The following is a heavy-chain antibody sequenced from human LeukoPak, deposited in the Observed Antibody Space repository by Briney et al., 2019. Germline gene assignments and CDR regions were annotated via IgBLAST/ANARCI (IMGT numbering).Heavy chain of an antibody. CDR3: ARVGRLIDRWELLWLFDY. J-gene: IGHJ4*02. D-gene: IGHD1-26*01. Sequence: ASVKVSCKASGYTFTSYYMHWVRQAPGQGLEWMGIISPSGGSTSYAQKFQGRVTMTRDTSTSTVYMELSSLRSEDTAVYYCARVGRLIDRWELLWLFDYWGRGTLVTVSS. CDR1: GYTFTSYY. V-gene: IGHV1-46*01. CDR2: ISPSGGST.